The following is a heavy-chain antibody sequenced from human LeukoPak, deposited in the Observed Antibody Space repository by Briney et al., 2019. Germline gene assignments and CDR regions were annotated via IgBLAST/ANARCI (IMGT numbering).Heavy chain of an antibody. Sequence: ASVKVSCKASGYTFTCYYMHWVRQAPGQGLEWMGWINPNSGGTNYAQKFQGRVTMTRDTSISTAYMELSRLRSDDTAVYYCARVTGMASWFDPWGQGTLVTVSS. CDR1: GYTFTCYY. D-gene: IGHD3-10*01. V-gene: IGHV1-2*02. J-gene: IGHJ5*02. CDR2: INPNSGGT. CDR3: ARVTGMASWFDP.